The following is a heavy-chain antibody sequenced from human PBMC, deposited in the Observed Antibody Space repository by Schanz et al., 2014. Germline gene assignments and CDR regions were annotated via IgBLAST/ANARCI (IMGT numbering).Heavy chain of an antibody. CDR1: GYTFTSYD. CDR3: ARVSMEFERGKSYYYYMDV. J-gene: IGHJ6*03. Sequence: QVQLIQSGAEVKKPGASVKVSCTASGYTFTSYDINWVRQAPGQGLEWLGWMNPNSGNPGFAQKFRGRVTMTRNTSMSTAYMDLSSLRPEDTAVYYCARVSMEFERGKSYYYYMDVWGRGTTVTVSS. V-gene: IGHV1-8*01. CDR2: MNPNSGNP. D-gene: IGHD3-10*01.